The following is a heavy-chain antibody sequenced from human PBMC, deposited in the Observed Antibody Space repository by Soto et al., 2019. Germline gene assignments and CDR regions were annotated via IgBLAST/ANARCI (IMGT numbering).Heavy chain of an antibody. J-gene: IGHJ4*02. V-gene: IGHV3-13*01. D-gene: IGHD3-10*01. CDR1: GFTFSSYD. CDR3: ARENGRGYLEY. Sequence: EVQLVESGGGLVQPGGSLRLSCAASGFTFSSYDMHWVRQATGKGLEWVSAIGTAGDTYYPGSVKGRFTISRENAKNSLYLQMNSLRAEDTAVYYCARENGRGYLEYWGQGTLVTVSS. CDR2: IGTAGDT.